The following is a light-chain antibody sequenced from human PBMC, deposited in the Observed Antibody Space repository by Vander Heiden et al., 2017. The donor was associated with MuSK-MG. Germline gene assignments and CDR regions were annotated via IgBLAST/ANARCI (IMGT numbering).Light chain of an antibody. CDR3: HQENNWHPTYT. CDR1: QSVSNN. V-gene: IGKV3-15*01. Sequence: EIVMTQSPVTLSVSPGERATLSCRASQSVSNNLAWYQQKSGQAPRLLIYGASTRATGIQARFSGGGHGTEFTLTISSRHSKDFAIYYCHQENNWHPTYTFGHGTKLXIK. J-gene: IGKJ2*01. CDR2: GAS.